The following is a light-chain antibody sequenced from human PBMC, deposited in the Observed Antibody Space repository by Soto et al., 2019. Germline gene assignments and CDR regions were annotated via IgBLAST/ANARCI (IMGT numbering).Light chain of an antibody. CDR1: QSISSR. J-gene: IGKJ1*01. CDR3: QQYNSYR. CDR2: DAS. Sequence: DIQMTQSPSTLSTSVGDRVTITCRASQSISSRLAWYQQKPGKAPKLLIYDASSLESGVPSRFSGSGSGTEFTLTISSLQPDDFATYYCQQYNSYRFGQGTKVDIK. V-gene: IGKV1-5*01.